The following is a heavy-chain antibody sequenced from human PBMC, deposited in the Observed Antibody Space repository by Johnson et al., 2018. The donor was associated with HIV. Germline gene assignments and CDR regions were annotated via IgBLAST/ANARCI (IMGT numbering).Heavy chain of an antibody. CDR3: ARALAAGWFSYDVFDI. CDR1: SFIVTRKY. D-gene: IGHD6-19*01. Sequence: VQLVESGGGFVQRLSCVVSSFIVTRKYMTWVRQAPGKGLEWVASIKQDGSEKYFVDSVKGRFTISRDNAKNSVDLQMNSLRGEDTAVYYCARALAAGWFSYDVFDIWGQGTMVTVSS. V-gene: IGHV3-7*05. J-gene: IGHJ3*02. CDR2: IKQDGSEK.